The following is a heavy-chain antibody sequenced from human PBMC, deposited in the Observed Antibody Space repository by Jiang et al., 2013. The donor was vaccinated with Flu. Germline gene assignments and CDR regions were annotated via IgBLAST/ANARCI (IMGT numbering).Heavy chain of an antibody. Sequence: GAEVKKPGESLRISCKGSGYSFTSYWISWVRQMPGKGLEWMGRIDPSDSYTNYSPSFQGHVTISADKSISTAYLQWSSLKASDTAMYYCASLAVPAAMNNFLDAFDIWGQGTMVTVSS. J-gene: IGHJ3*02. CDR2: IDPSDSYT. CDR3: ASLAVPAAMNNFLDAFDI. CDR1: GYSFTSYW. V-gene: IGHV5-10-1*01. D-gene: IGHD2-2*01.